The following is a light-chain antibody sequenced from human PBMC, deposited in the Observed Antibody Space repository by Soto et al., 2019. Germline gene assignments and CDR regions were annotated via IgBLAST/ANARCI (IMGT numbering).Light chain of an antibody. CDR3: AACYDSLNGIYV. J-gene: IGLJ1*01. Sequence: QSVLTQPPSASGTPGQRVTISCSGSSSNIGSNTVNWYQQVPGTAPKLLIYTDNQRPSGVPDRFSGSKSGTSASLAISGLQSEDEADYYCAACYDSLNGIYVFGTGTKLTVL. CDR2: TDN. CDR1: SSNIGSNT. V-gene: IGLV1-44*01.